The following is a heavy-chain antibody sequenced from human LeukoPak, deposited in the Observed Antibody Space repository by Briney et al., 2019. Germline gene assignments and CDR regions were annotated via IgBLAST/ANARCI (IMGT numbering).Heavy chain of an antibody. CDR1: GYTFTSYD. D-gene: IGHD5-18*01. CDR2: MNPNSGNT. J-gene: IGHJ4*02. Sequence: ASVKVSCKASGYTFTSYDINWVRQATGQGLEWMGWMNPNSGNTGYAQKFLGRVTMTRNTSISTAYMELSSLRSEDTAVYYCARLARGYSYGLYYFDYWGQGTLVTVSS. V-gene: IGHV1-8*01. CDR3: ARLARGYSYGLYYFDY.